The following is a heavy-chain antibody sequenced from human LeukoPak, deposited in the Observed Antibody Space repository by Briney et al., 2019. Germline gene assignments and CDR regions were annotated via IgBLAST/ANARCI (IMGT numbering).Heavy chain of an antibody. D-gene: IGHD1-14*01. CDR3: ARILGLTLDY. CDR1: GFTFSGYS. V-gene: IGHV3-48*02. CDR2: IITSGTTV. J-gene: IGHJ4*02. Sequence: GGSLRLSCAASGFTFSGYSMNWVRQAPWKGLEWVSYIITSGTTVSYADSVKGRFTISRDNAKNSLYLQMNSLRDEDTAVYYCARILGLTLDYWGQGTLVTVSS.